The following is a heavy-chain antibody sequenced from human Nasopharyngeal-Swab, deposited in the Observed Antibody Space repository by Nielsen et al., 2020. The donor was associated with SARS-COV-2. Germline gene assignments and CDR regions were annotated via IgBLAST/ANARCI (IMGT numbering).Heavy chain of an antibody. V-gene: IGHV4-59*12. Sequence: ETLSLTCTVSGGSINSLYWNWIRQPPGKGLEWIGYIYYTGDTNYNPSLKSRVTISVDTSKNQFSLKLSSVTAADTAVYYCARNPMDYYDFWSGYYYNWFDPWGQGTLVTVSS. J-gene: IGHJ5*02. CDR3: ARNPMDYYDFWSGYYYNWFDP. D-gene: IGHD3-3*01. CDR2: IYYTGDT. CDR1: GGSINSLY.